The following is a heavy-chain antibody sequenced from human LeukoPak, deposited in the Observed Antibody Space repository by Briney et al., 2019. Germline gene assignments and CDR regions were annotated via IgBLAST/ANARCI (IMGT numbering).Heavy chain of an antibody. CDR1: GGSISSYY. J-gene: IGHJ3*02. CDR3: AGGGNYVAPDAFDI. D-gene: IGHD4-11*01. V-gene: IGHV4-59*01. CDR2: IYYSGST. Sequence: SETLSLTCTVSGGSISSYYWSWIRQPPGKGLEWIGYIYYSGSTNYNPSLKSRVTISVDTSKNQFSLKLSSVTAADTAVYYCAGGGNYVAPDAFDIWGQGTMVTVSS.